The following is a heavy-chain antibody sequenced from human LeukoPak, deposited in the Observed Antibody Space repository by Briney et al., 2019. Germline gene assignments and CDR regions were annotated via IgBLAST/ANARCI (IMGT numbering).Heavy chain of an antibody. V-gene: IGHV3-23*01. Sequence: PGGSLRLSCAASGFAFSNYASSWVRQAPGKGLEWVSTITGSGGSTFYADSVKGRFTISRDNSKNTLYLQMNSLRAEDTAVYCCAKLGYYYDSSGYYDYFFDYWGQGTLVTVSS. CDR2: ITGSGGST. D-gene: IGHD3-22*01. J-gene: IGHJ4*02. CDR3: AKLGYYYDSSGYYDYFFDY. CDR1: GFAFSNYA.